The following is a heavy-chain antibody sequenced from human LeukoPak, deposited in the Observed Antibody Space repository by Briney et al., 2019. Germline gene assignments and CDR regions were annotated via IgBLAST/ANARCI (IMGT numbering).Heavy chain of an antibody. J-gene: IGHJ4*02. CDR2: IYYSGST. Sequence: SETLSLTCTVSGGSISSYYWSWIRQPPGKGLEWIGYIYYSGSTNYNPSLKSRVTISEDTSKNQFSLKLSSVTAADTAVYYCARASIAARRYFDYWGQGTLVTVSS. CDR3: ARASIAARRYFDY. D-gene: IGHD6-6*01. CDR1: GGSISSYY. V-gene: IGHV4-59*01.